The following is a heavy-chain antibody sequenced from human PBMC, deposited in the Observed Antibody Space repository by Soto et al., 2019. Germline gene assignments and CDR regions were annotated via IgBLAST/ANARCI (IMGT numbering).Heavy chain of an antibody. J-gene: IGHJ6*03. V-gene: IGHV1-46*03. CDR1: GYTFTSYY. Sequence: ASVKVSCKASGYTFTSYYMHWVRQAPGQGLEWMGIINPSGGSTSYAQKFQGRVTMTRDTSTSTVYMELSSLRSEDTAVYYCARGEQLVHYYYYYMDVWGKGTTVTVSS. CDR3: ARGEQLVHYYYYYMDV. D-gene: IGHD6-6*01. CDR2: INPSGGST.